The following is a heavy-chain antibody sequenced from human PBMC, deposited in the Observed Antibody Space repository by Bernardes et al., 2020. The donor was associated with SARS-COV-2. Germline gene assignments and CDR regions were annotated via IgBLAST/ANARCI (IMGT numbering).Heavy chain of an antibody. Sequence: GGSLRLSCAASGFTFSSYWMSWVRQAPGKGLEWVANIKGDGSQRSSVDSVRGRFTISRDNAKNLLYLQMNSLTSEDTAVYYCARVVSGPYVGADAFAVWGRGTTVTVSS. D-gene: IGHD6-19*01. CDR3: ARVVSGPYVGADAFAV. CDR2: IKGDGSQR. CDR1: GFTFSSYW. J-gene: IGHJ3*01. V-gene: IGHV3-7*03.